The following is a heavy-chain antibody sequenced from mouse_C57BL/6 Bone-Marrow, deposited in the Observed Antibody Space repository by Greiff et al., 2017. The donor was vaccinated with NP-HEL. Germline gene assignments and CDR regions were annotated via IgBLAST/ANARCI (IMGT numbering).Heavy chain of an antibody. V-gene: IGHV3-6*01. CDR1: GYSITSGYY. Sequence: EVQLQESGPGLVKPSQSLSLTCSVTGYSITSGYYWNWIRQFPGNKLEWMGYISYDGSNNYNPSLKNRISITRDTSKNQFFLKLNSVTTEDTATYYCARGDGHYWGQGTTLTVSS. CDR2: ISYDGSN. J-gene: IGHJ2*01. D-gene: IGHD1-2*01. CDR3: ARGDGHY.